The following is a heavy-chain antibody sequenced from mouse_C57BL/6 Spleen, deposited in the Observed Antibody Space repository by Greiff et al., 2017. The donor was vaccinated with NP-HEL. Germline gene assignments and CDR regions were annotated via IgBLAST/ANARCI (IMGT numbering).Heavy chain of an antibody. J-gene: IGHJ2*01. CDR2: ISSGGDYI. Sequence: EVKLVESGEGLVKPGGSLKLSCAASGFTFSSYAMSWVRQTPEKRLEWVAYISSGGDYIYYADTVKGRFTISRDNARNTLYLQMSSLKSEDTAMYYCTRGPYDYDPFDYWGQGTTPTVSS. CDR3: TRGPYDYDPFDY. V-gene: IGHV5-9-1*02. D-gene: IGHD2-4*01. CDR1: GFTFSSYA.